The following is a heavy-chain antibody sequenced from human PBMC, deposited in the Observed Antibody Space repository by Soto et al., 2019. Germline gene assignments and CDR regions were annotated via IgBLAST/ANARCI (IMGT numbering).Heavy chain of an antibody. Sequence: GGSLRLSCAASGFSFGSYALSWVRQAPGKGLEWVSTISGSDGKTFYAGSVKGRFSISRDTSQSTLYLQMNSLRADDTAMYYCARWSYLDYWGQGTRVTVSS. D-gene: IGHD3-3*01. J-gene: IGHJ4*02. V-gene: IGHV3-23*01. CDR2: ISGSDGKT. CDR1: GFSFGSYA. CDR3: ARWSYLDY.